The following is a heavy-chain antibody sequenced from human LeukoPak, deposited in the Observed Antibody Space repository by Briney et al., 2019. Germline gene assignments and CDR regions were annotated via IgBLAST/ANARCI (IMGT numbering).Heavy chain of an antibody. D-gene: IGHD2-2*01. J-gene: IGHJ4*02. Sequence: GGSLRLSCAASGFTFSSYGMHWVRQAPGKGLEWVAFKRYDGSNKYYADSVKGRFTISRDNSKNTLYLQMNSLRAEDTAVYYCAKPDRVVPAAIFCYFDYWGQGTLVTVSS. CDR2: KRYDGSNK. V-gene: IGHV3-30*02. CDR1: GFTFSSYG. CDR3: AKPDRVVPAAIFCYFDY.